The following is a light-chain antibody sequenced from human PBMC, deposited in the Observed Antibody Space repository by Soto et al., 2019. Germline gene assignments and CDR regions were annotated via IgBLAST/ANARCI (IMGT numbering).Light chain of an antibody. Sequence: EIVMTQSPATLSVSPGERATLSCRASQSVSSNLAWYQQKPGQAPRLLIHGASFRVTGIPARFSGSGSGTDFTLTISSLRSEDFAIYYCQQYNYWPRTFGQGTKVDIK. V-gene: IGKV3-15*01. J-gene: IGKJ1*01. CDR1: QSVSSN. CDR3: QQYNYWPRT. CDR2: GAS.